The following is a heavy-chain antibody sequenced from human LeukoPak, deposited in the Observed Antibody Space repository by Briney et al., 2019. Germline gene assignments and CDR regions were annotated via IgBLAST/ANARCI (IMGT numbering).Heavy chain of an antibody. D-gene: IGHD3-16*01. J-gene: IGHJ2*01. CDR2: IYPIDSDT. CDR1: GYSFTSYW. V-gene: IGHV5-51*01. Sequence: GESLKISCKASGYSFTSYWIGWVRPMPGKGLEWMGIIYPIDSDTRYSPSFQGQVTISADKAISTAYLQWSSLKASDTAMYYCARLGADTFGSYWYFDLWGRGTLVTVAS. CDR3: ARLGADTFGSYWYFDL.